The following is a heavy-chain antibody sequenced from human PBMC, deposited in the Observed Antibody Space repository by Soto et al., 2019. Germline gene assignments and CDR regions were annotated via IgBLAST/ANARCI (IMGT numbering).Heavy chain of an antibody. CDR2: INHSGST. D-gene: IGHD6-13*01. V-gene: IGHV4-34*01. CDR3: ARGGGYSSSPNWFDP. CDR1: GGPFSGYY. Sequence: SETLSLTCAVYGGPFSGYYWSWIRQPPGKGLEWIGEINHSGSTNYNPSLKSRVTISVDTSKNQFSLKLSSVTAADTAVYYCARGGGYSSSPNWFDPWGQGTLVTVSS. J-gene: IGHJ5*02.